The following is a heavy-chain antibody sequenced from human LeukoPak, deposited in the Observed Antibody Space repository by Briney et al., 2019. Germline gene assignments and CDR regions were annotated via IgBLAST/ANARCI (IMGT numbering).Heavy chain of an antibody. D-gene: IGHD3-22*01. Sequence: SETLSLICTVSGGSISIGTYYWNWIRQPAGKGLEWIGRIYTRGSTNYNPSLKSRVTISMDTFKNQFSLKLTSVTAADTGMYYCARDPYDTSANDAFDIWGQGTMVSVSS. V-gene: IGHV4-61*02. J-gene: IGHJ3*02. CDR2: IYTRGST. CDR3: ARDPYDTSANDAFDI. CDR1: GGSISIGTYY.